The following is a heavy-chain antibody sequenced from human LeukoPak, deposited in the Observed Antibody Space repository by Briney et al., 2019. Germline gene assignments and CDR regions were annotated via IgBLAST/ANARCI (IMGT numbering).Heavy chain of an antibody. Sequence: ASVKVSCKVSGYTLTELSMHWVRQAPGKGLEWMGGFDPEDGETIYAQKFQGRVTMTEDTSTDTAYMELSSLRSEDTAVYYCATVLRYFDWLIGWGQGTLVTVSS. CDR1: GYTLTELS. CDR3: ATVLRYFDWLIG. CDR2: FDPEDGET. V-gene: IGHV1-24*01. D-gene: IGHD3-9*01. J-gene: IGHJ4*02.